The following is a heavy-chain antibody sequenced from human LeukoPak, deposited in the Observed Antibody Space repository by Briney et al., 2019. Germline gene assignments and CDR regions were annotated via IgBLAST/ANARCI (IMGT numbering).Heavy chain of an antibody. J-gene: IGHJ3*02. CDR1: GGSFSGYY. Sequence: SETLSLTCAVYGGSFSGYYWSWIRQPPGKGLEWIGYIYYSGSTNYNPSLKSRVTISVDTSKNQFSLKLSSVTAADTAVYYCAREDYVVAFDIWGQGTMVTVSS. V-gene: IGHV4-59*01. CDR2: IYYSGST. CDR3: AREDYVVAFDI. D-gene: IGHD4-17*01.